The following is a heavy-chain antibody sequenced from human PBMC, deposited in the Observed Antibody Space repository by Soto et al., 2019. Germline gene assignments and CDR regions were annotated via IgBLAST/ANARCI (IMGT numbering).Heavy chain of an antibody. Sequence: GGSLRLSCAASALTLSAYDMHWVRQPNGKGLEWVSALGASDDPYYLGSVKGRFTISRENAKNSLYLQMNNLRAGDTAVYYCARAYSGRLPRRADYYYAMDVWGQGTTVTVSS. CDR1: ALTLSAYD. J-gene: IGHJ6*02. CDR2: LGASDDP. CDR3: ARAYSGRLPRRADYYYAMDV. V-gene: IGHV3-13*05. D-gene: IGHD2-15*01.